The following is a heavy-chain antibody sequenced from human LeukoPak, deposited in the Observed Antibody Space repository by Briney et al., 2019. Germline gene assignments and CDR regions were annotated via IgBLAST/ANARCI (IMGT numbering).Heavy chain of an antibody. V-gene: IGHV1-2*02. CDR1: GYTFTGYY. CDR2: INPNSGGT. D-gene: IGHD3-22*01. CDR3: ARDDGGDSSGYNTIDY. Sequence: ASVTVSCKASGYTFTGYYMQWVRQAPGQGLEWMGWINPNSGGTNYAQKFQGSVTMTRDTSISTAYMELSRLRSDDTAVYYCARDDGGDSSGYNTIDYWGQGTLVTVSS. J-gene: IGHJ4*02.